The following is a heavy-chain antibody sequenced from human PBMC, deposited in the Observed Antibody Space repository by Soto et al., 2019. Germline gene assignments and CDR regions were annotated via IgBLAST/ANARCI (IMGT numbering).Heavy chain of an antibody. D-gene: IGHD2-21*01. CDR3: ARRIGNSLLAS. CDR2: TYYRSKVET. CDR1: GDSVSSNEAT. V-gene: IGHV6-1*01. Sequence: SQALPRTCAISGDSVSSNEATWDWTRQSPSRGLEWLGRTYYRSKVETDYAISVKSRIYINPATSNNHGARHLNSVTPDDTAVYYCARRIGNSLLASLGPGTLVTVSS. J-gene: IGHJ5*01.